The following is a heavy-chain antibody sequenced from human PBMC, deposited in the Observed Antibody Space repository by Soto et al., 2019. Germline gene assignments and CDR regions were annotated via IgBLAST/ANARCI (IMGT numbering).Heavy chain of an antibody. CDR3: AVAAVREILTEQWSGMAV. CDR1: GGTLSDYA. D-gene: IGHD3-10*01. J-gene: IGHJ6*02. CDR2: IMPTVDSA. V-gene: IGHV1-69*01. Sequence: QVQLVQSGAEVKNPGSSVKVSCKASGGTLSDYAVSWVRQARGQGLEWMGGIMPTVDSANYAQKFQGRLRITADESTSTANMELSSLTSDDSAIYYCAVAAVREILTEQWSGMAVWGQGTTVTVSS.